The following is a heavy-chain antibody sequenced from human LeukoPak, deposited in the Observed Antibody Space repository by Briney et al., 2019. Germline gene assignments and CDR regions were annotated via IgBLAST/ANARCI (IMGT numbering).Heavy chain of an antibody. V-gene: IGHV1-2*02. CDR2: INPNSGGT. Sequence: ASVKVSCKASGYTFTGYYMHWVRQAPGQGLEWMGWINPNSGGTNYAQTFQGRVTMTRDTSISTAYMELSRLRSDDTAVYYCARVGSITIFGVVDDYWGQGTLVTASS. CDR3: ARVGSITIFGVVDDY. D-gene: IGHD3-3*01. CDR1: GYTFTGYY. J-gene: IGHJ4*02.